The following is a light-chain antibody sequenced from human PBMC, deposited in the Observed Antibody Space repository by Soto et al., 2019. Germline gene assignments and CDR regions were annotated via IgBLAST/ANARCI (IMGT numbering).Light chain of an antibody. Sequence: QAVVTQPPSASGTPGQTIAISCSGGSSNIGSHTVNWYQQLPGTAPRLLIYSNTQRPSGVPDRFSGSKSGTSASLAISGLQSEYEGDYYCAAWDDSLNGVVFGRGTKVTVL. CDR2: SNT. J-gene: IGLJ2*01. V-gene: IGLV1-44*01. CDR1: SSNIGSHT. CDR3: AAWDDSLNGVV.